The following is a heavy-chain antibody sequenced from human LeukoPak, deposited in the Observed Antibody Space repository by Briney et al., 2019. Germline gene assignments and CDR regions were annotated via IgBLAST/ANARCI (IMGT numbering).Heavy chain of an antibody. V-gene: IGHV3-23*01. CDR2: IRGCGDST. CDR1: GFTFSSYA. CDR3: AKDLAVDNDY. Sequence: QAGGSLRLSCAASGFTFSSYAMSWVRQAPGKGLEWVSAIRGCGDSTYYADSVKGRFTISRDNSKNTLYLQMNSLRAEDTAVYYCAKDLAVDNDYWGQGTLVTVSS. J-gene: IGHJ4*02. D-gene: IGHD6-19*01.